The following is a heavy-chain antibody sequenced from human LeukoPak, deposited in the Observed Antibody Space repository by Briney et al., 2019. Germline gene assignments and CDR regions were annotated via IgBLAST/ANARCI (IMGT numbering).Heavy chain of an antibody. CDR2: INPNSGGT. J-gene: IGHJ4*02. CDR3: ARGVGHFGEFDFDY. V-gene: IGHV1-2*02. D-gene: IGHD3-10*01. CDR1: DYTFTAYY. Sequence: GASVKVSCKASDYTFTAYYMHWVRQPPGRGLEWMGWINPNSGGTSYSQKYQDRVTMTRDTSIGTAYMELRSLRSDDTAIYYCARGVGHFGEFDFDYWGQGTLVTVSS.